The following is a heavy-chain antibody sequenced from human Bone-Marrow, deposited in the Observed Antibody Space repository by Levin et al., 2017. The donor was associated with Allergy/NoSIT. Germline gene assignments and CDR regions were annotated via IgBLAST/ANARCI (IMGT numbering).Heavy chain of an antibody. CDR3: AREQAARGWYTVEC. D-gene: IGHD6-19*01. V-gene: IGHV3-23*01. CDR1: GFSFANHA. Sequence: GGSLRLSCAASGFSFANHAMTWVRHAPGKGLEWVSTIRPNSERTYFADSVKGRFTVSRDDSVNMMSLQMSSLRADDAAVYYCAREQAARGWYTVECWGQGALVTVSS. J-gene: IGHJ4*02. CDR2: IRPNSERT.